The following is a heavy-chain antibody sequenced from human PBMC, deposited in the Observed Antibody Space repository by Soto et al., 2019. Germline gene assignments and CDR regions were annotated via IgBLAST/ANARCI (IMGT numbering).Heavy chain of an antibody. CDR2: IWYDGSSE. CDR1: GFIFSGYG. J-gene: IGHJ4*02. CDR3: TRRFSDDWYSDY. V-gene: IGHV3-33*01. D-gene: IGHD2-21*02. Sequence: QVQLVEAGGGVGQPGRSLRLSCAASGFIFSGYGMHWVRQAPGKGLEWVAVIWYDGSSENYADSVKGRFTISRDNSKNTLYLQMNSLRAEDTAVYYCTRRFSDDWYSDYWGQGTLVTVSS.